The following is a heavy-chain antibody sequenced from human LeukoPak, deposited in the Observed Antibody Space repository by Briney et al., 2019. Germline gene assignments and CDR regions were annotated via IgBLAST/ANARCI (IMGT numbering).Heavy chain of an antibody. D-gene: IGHD3-22*01. Sequence: ASVKVSCKASGYTFTGYYMHWVRQAPGQGLEWMGWINPNSGGTSYAQKFQGRVTMTRDMSTSTVYMELSSLRSEDTAVYYCAKDMGGAMIVVADIWGQGTMVTVSS. J-gene: IGHJ3*02. CDR1: GYTFTGYY. V-gene: IGHV1-2*02. CDR2: INPNSGGT. CDR3: AKDMGGAMIVVADI.